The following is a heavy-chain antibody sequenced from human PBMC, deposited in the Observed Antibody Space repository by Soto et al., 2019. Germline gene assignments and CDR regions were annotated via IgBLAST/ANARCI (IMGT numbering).Heavy chain of an antibody. CDR1: GFTFSNAW. Sequence: SLRLSCAASGFTFSNAWMNWVRQAPGKGLEWVGSIKSKTDGGTTDYAATVKGRFTISRDDSKNTLYLQMNSLKIEDTAVYYCTTDNTGYCSGGSCYAGYGMDVWGQGTTVTVS. CDR2: IKSKTDGGTT. J-gene: IGHJ6*02. V-gene: IGHV3-15*07. CDR3: TTDNTGYCSGGSCYAGYGMDV. D-gene: IGHD2-15*01.